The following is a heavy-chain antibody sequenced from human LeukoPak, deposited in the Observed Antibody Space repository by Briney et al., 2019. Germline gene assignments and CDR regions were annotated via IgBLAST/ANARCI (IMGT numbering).Heavy chain of an antibody. CDR2: IKEDGTEK. CDR1: GFTFTRVW. D-gene: IGHD4-23*01. V-gene: IGHV3-7*01. J-gene: IGHJ4*02. CDR3: VRGGWELDY. Sequence: GCALRLACAAYGFTFTRVWVALVREAPGKGLQWVAHIKEDGTEKYYLDSVESRFTIAKDDAKNSLFLQMSSLTAEDTALYYCVRGGWELDYWGQGAPVTVSS.